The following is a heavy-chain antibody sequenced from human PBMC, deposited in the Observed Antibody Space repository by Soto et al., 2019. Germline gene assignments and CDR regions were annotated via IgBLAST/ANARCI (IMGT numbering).Heavy chain of an antibody. CDR1: GGTFSSYA. D-gene: IGHD3-22*01. Sequence: ASVKVSCKASGGTFSSYAISWVRQAPGQGLEWMGGIIPIFGTANYAQKFQGRVTITADESTSTAYMELSSLRSEDTAVYYCARGPYYYDSSGYYYDFTYWGQGTLVTVSS. CDR2: IIPIFGTA. V-gene: IGHV1-69*13. J-gene: IGHJ4*02. CDR3: ARGPYYYDSSGYYYDFTY.